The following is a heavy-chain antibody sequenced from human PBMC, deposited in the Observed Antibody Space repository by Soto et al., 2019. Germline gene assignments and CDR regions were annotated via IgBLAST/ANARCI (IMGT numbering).Heavy chain of an antibody. V-gene: IGHV3-7*01. CDR3: AGSTSSWCV. Sequence: EVQVVESGGGLVQPGGSLRLSCVASGFTSSNYWMNWVRQAPGKGLEWVANIKQDGSEKNYVDSVKGRFTISRDNAKNSLYLQMNSLRAEDTAVYYCAGSTSSWCVWGKGTTVTVSS. CDR1: GFTSSNYW. J-gene: IGHJ6*04. D-gene: IGHD6-13*01. CDR2: IKQDGSEK.